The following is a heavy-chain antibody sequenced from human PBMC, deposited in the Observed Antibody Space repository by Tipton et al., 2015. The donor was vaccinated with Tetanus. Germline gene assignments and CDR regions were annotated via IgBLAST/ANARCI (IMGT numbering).Heavy chain of an antibody. CDR2: IYPGDSDT. Sequence: VQLVQSGGEVKKPGESLKISCKGSGYIFNNYWIGWVRQKPGKGLEWMGIIYPGDSDTRYSPSFQGQVTISVDKSINTAYLQWSSLKASDTSMFYCARAHCTDVVCNFDFWGQGALVTVAS. V-gene: IGHV5-51*01. CDR1: GYIFNNYW. D-gene: IGHD2-8*01. J-gene: IGHJ4*02. CDR3: ARAHCTDVVCNFDF.